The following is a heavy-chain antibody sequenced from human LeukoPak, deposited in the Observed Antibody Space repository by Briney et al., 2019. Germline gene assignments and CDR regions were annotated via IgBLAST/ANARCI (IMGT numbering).Heavy chain of an antibody. CDR2: TYYRSKWYN. CDR3: ARDRCSSTSCYDVRYFDL. Sequence: SQTLSLTCAISGVSVSSNSAVWNWIRQSPSRGLEWLGRTYYRSKWYNDYAVSVKSRITFSPDTSKIQFSLQLNSVTPEDTAVYYCARDRCSSTSCYDVRYFDLWGRGTLVTVSS. D-gene: IGHD2-2*01. CDR1: GVSVSSNSAV. J-gene: IGHJ2*01. V-gene: IGHV6-1*01.